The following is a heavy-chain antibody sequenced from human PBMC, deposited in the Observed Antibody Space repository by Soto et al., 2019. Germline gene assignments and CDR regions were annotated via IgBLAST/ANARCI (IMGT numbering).Heavy chain of an antibody. V-gene: IGHV1-69*08. J-gene: IGHJ4*02. CDR1: GGTFSSYT. D-gene: IGHD4-17*01. Sequence: QVQLVQSGAEVKKPGSSVKVSCKASGGTFSSYTISWVRQAPGQGLEWMGRIMPILGIANYAQKFQGRVTITADQSTSTAYMELSRLRYEDTAVYYCAKDYGGKDGDYWGQGTLVTVSS. CDR2: IMPILGIA. CDR3: AKDYGGKDGDY.